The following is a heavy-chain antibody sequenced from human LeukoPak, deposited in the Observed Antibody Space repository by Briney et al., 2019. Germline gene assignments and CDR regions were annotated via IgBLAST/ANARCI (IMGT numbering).Heavy chain of an antibody. CDR1: GYTFTGYY. V-gene: IGHV1-2*02. CDR3: AGDELGPSGYDYY. Sequence: GASVKVSCKASGYTFTGYYMHWVRQAPGQGLEWMGWINPNSGGTNYAQKFQGRVTMTRDTSISTAYMELSRLRSDDTAVYYCAGDELGPSGYDYYWGQGTLVTVSS. CDR2: INPNSGGT. J-gene: IGHJ4*02. D-gene: IGHD5-12*01.